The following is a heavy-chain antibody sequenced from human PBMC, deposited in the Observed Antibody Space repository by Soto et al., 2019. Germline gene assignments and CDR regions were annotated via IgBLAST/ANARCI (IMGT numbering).Heavy chain of an antibody. CDR2: ISGSGGST. D-gene: IGHD5-12*01. V-gene: IGHV3-23*01. Sequence: EVQLLESGGGLVQPGGSLRLSCAVSGFTFSTYAMGWVRQAPGKGLEWVSGISGSGGSTYYADSVKGRFTISRDNSKNTLYRQMNSLRAADTAVYYCAEGLTGYDYDGFDHLGQGTLVTVSS. CDR3: AEGLTGYDYDGFDH. CDR1: GFTFSTYA. J-gene: IGHJ5*02.